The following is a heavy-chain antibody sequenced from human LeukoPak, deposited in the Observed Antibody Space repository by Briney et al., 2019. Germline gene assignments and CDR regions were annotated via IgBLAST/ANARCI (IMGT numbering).Heavy chain of an antibody. Sequence: GGSLRLSCAASGFTFSSYSMNWVRQAPGKGLEWASSISSSSSYIYYADSVKGRFTISRDNAKNSLYLQMSSLRAKDTAVYYCARDALIVVVPAAIDYWGQGTLVTVSS. D-gene: IGHD2-2*02. CDR1: GFTFSSYS. CDR2: ISSSSSYI. CDR3: ARDALIVVVPAAIDY. J-gene: IGHJ4*02. V-gene: IGHV3-21*01.